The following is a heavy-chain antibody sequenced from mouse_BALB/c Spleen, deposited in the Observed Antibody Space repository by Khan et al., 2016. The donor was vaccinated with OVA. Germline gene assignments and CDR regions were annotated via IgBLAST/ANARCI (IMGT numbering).Heavy chain of an antibody. J-gene: IGHJ4*01. V-gene: IGHV3-2*02. CDR2: ISYSGST. D-gene: IGHD1-1*01. CDR3: ARGNYYGYAMDY. CDR1: GYSITSNYA. Sequence: VQLKESGPGLVKPSQSLSLTCTVTGYSITSNYAWNWIRQLPGNKLEWMGYISYSGSTSYNPSLNSRISITRDTSKNQFFLQSNSVTTEDAATDYCARGNYYGYAMDYWGQGTSVTVSS.